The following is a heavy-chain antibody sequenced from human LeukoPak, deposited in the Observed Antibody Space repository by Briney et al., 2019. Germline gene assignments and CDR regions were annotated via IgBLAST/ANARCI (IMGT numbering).Heavy chain of an antibody. CDR3: ARSYRLGSYALGFDY. CDR2: ISYDGSNK. Sequence: GRSLRLSCAASGFTFSSYAMHWVRQAPGKGLEWVAVISYDGSNKYYADSVKGRFTISRDNSKNTLYLQMNSLRAEDTAVYYCARSYRLGSYALGFDYWGQGTLVTVSS. V-gene: IGHV3-30-3*01. CDR1: GFTFSSYA. J-gene: IGHJ4*02. D-gene: IGHD1-26*01.